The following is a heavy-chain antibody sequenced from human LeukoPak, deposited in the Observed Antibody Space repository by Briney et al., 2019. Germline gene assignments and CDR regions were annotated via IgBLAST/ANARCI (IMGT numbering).Heavy chain of an antibody. CDR3: ARRGVAAAGIRYYYYGMDV. CDR2: IIPIFGTA. Sequence: SVKVSCKASGGTFSSYAISWVRQAPGQGLEWMGGIIPIFGTANYAQKFQGRVTITADESTSTAYMELSSLRSEDTAVYYCARRGVAAAGIRYYYYGMDVWGQGTTVTVSS. CDR1: GGTFSSYA. D-gene: IGHD6-13*01. J-gene: IGHJ6*02. V-gene: IGHV1-69*13.